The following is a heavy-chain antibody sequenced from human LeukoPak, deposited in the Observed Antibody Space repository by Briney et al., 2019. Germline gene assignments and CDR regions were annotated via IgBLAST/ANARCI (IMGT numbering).Heavy chain of an antibody. CDR1: GFSFSDYN. D-gene: IGHD5-18*01. J-gene: IGHJ4*02. V-gene: IGHV3-30*18. CDR2: ISYNGINE. Sequence: PGGSLRLSCAASGFSFSDYNMHWVRQAPGKGLEWMAVISYNGINEYYADSVKGRFTISRDNSKNTLYLQMNSLRAEDTAVYYCAKDSRYSYGYFDYWGQGTLVTVSS. CDR3: AKDSRYSYGYFDY.